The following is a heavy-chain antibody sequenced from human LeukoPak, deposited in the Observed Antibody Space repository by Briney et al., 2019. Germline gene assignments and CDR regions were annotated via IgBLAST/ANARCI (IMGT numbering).Heavy chain of an antibody. CDR1: GYSISSGYY. CDR2: IYHSEST. V-gene: IGHV4-38-2*02. CDR3: ARAHCLSNSPGYWFDP. Sequence: SETLSLTCTVSGYSISSGYYWGWIRQPPGKGLEWIGSIYHSESTYYNPSLKSRVTISVDTSKNQFSLKLSSVTAADTAVYYCARAHCLSNSPGYWFDPWGQGTLVTVSS. J-gene: IGHJ5*02. D-gene: IGHD2-21*01.